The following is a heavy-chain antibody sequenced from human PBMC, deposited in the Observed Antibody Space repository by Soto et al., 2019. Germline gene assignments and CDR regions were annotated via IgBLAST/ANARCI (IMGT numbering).Heavy chain of an antibody. CDR1: GGSISRSNYH. V-gene: IGHV4-39*01. CDR3: ARHQDNFWSDYPPTLALQY. J-gene: IGHJ4*02. Sequence: SETLSLTCTVSGGSISRSNYHWGWLRQPPEKGLEWIGSIYYNGNTYYSPSLESRITISVDTSKNHFSLKLSSVTAADTAVYYCARHQDNFWSDYPPTLALQYWGQGTLVTVSS. D-gene: IGHD3-3*01. CDR2: IYYNGNT.